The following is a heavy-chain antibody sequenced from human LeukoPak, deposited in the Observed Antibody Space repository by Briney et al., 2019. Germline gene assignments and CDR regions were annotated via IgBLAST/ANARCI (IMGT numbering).Heavy chain of an antibody. Sequence: GASVKVSCKASGGTFSSYAISWVRQAPGQGLEWMGWISAYNGNTNYAQKLQGRVTMTTDTSTSTAYMELRSLRSDDTAVYYCARYRDYGDYYYFDYWGQGTLVTVSS. D-gene: IGHD4-17*01. CDR3: ARYRDYGDYYYFDY. CDR1: GGTFSSYA. CDR2: ISAYNGNT. J-gene: IGHJ4*02. V-gene: IGHV1-18*01.